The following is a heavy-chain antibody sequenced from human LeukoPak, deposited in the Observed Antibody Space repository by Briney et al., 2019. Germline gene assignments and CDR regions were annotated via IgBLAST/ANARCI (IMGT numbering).Heavy chain of an antibody. CDR2: ISSGSSYK. V-gene: IGHV3-21*01. CDR3: AGSDTTGYIPREWDYWHFDL. CDR1: RFTFSSYR. J-gene: IGHJ2*01. Sequence: GGSLRLSCAASRFTFSSYRMNWVRQAPGKGLERVSSISSGSSYKYYADSVKGRFTISRDNAKNSLYLQMNSLRAEDTAVYYCAGSDTTGYIPREWDYWHFDLWGRGTLVSVSS. D-gene: IGHD1-1*01.